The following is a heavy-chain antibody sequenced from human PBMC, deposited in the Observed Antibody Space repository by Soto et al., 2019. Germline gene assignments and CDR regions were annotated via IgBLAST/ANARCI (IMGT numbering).Heavy chain of an antibody. Sequence: QVQLVESGGGLVKPGGSLRLSCVASGFTFSDYYRSWIRQAPGKGLEGVSYISSSSSYTNYADSVKGRFTISRDNAKKSLYLQMNSLRAEDTAVYYCARDHHRYSGYDYVDYWGQGTLVTVSS. J-gene: IGHJ4*02. CDR2: ISSSSSYT. V-gene: IGHV3-11*05. CDR1: GFTFSDYY. CDR3: ARDHHRYSGYDYVDY. D-gene: IGHD5-12*01.